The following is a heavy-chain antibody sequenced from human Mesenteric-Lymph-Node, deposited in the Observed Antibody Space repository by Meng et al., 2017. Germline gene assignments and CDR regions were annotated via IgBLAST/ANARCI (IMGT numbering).Heavy chain of an antibody. Sequence: ASVKVSCKASGYTFTSYAMHWVRQAPGQGLEWMGMINTNTGNPTYAQGFTGRFVFSLDTSVSTAYLQISSLKAEDTAVYYCARTGDGSGSYIDYWGQGTLVTVSS. CDR2: INTNTGNP. CDR1: GYTFTSYA. D-gene: IGHD3-10*01. V-gene: IGHV7-4-1*02. CDR3: ARTGDGSGSYIDY. J-gene: IGHJ4*02.